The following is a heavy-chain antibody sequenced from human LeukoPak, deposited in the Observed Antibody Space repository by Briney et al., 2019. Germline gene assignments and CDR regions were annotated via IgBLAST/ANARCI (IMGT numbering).Heavy chain of an antibody. D-gene: IGHD3-10*01. V-gene: IGHV1-46*01. Sequence: ASVKVSCKASGYTFTSYYMHWVRQAPGQGPEWMGIINPSGGSTSYAQKFQGRVTMTRDTSTSTVYMELSSLRSEDTAVYYCARDIGESNIIDYYYGMDVWGQGTTVTVSS. CDR3: ARDIGESNIIDYYYGMDV. J-gene: IGHJ6*02. CDR2: INPSGGST. CDR1: GYTFTSYY.